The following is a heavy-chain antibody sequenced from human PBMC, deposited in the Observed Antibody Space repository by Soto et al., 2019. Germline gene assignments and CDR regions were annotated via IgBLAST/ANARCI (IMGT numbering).Heavy chain of an antibody. CDR2: IWYDGSNK. J-gene: IGHJ6*02. Sequence: GGSLRLSCAASGFTFSSYGMHWVRQAPGKGLEWVAVIWYDGSNKYYADSVKGRFTISRDNSKNTLYLQMNSLRAEDTAVYYCARDPGIAVAGTGEYYYYYYGMDVWGQGTTVTVSS. D-gene: IGHD6-19*01. CDR3: ARDPGIAVAGTGEYYYYYYGMDV. V-gene: IGHV3-33*01. CDR1: GFTFSSYG.